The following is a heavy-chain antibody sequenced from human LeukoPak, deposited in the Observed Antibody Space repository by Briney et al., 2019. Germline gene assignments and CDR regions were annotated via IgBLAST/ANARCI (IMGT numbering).Heavy chain of an antibody. CDR3: AKRGVVIRVILVGFHKEAYHFDS. J-gene: IGHJ4*02. CDR2: IKQDEGEK. V-gene: IGHV3-7*03. CDR1: GFTFRSYW. Sequence: GGSLRLSCAASGFTFRSYWMSWVRQAPGKGLEWVANIKQDEGEKYYVDSVKGRFTVSRDNAKNSLHLQMNSLRAEDTAVYFCAKRGVVIRVILVGFHKEAYHFDSWGQGALVTVSS. D-gene: IGHD3-10*01.